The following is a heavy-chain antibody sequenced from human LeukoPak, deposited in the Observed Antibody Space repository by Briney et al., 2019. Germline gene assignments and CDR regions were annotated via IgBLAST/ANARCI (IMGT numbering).Heavy chain of an antibody. D-gene: IGHD3-3*01. V-gene: IGHV1-18*01. Sequence: GASVKVSCKASGYTFTSYGISWVRQAPGQGLGWMGWISAYNGNTNYAQKLQGRVTMTTDTSTSTAYMELRSLRSDDTAVYYCARDRSTYDFWSGYNNWFDPWGQGTLVTVSS. CDR2: ISAYNGNT. J-gene: IGHJ5*02. CDR1: GYTFTSYG. CDR3: ARDRSTYDFWSGYNNWFDP.